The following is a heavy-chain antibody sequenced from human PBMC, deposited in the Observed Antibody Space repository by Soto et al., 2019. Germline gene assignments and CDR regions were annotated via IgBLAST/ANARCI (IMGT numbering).Heavy chain of an antibody. J-gene: IGHJ6*03. CDR1: GFTFSSYG. CDR2: IWYDGSNK. Sequence: QVQLVESGGGVVQPGRSLRLSCAASGFTFSSYGMHWVRQAPGKGLEWVAVIWYDGSNKYYADSVKGRFNISRDKSKNTLYLQMNSLRAEDTAVYYCAGRNDFREDYYYYMDVWGKGTTVTVSS. D-gene: IGHD1-1*01. V-gene: IGHV3-33*01. CDR3: AGRNDFREDYYYYMDV.